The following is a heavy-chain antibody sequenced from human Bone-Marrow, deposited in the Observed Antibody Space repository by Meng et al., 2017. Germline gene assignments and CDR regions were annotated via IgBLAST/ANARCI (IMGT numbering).Heavy chain of an antibody. V-gene: IGHV3-43D*04. CDR1: GFTFDDYA. Sequence: GESLKISCAASGFTFDDYAMHWVRQAPGKGLEWVSLISWDGGSTYYADSVKGRFTISRDNSKNSLYLQMNSLRAEDMALYYCAKSSSGGIAAAGGAIGFDYWGQGTLVTVSS. J-gene: IGHJ4*02. CDR2: ISWDGGST. D-gene: IGHD6-13*01. CDR3: AKSSSGGIAAAGGAIGFDY.